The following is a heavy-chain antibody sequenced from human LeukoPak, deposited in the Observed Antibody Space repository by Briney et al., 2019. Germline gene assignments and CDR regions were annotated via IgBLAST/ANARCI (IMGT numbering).Heavy chain of an antibody. CDR2: FDPEDGET. CDR3: ATLLRSGYDWLIELAPWHY. Sequence: ASVKVSCKVSGYTLTELSMHWVRQAPGKGLEWMGGFDPEDGETIYAQKFQGRVTMTEDTSTDTAYMELSSLRSEDTAVYYCATLLRSGYDWLIELAPWHYWGQGTLVTVSS. V-gene: IGHV1-24*01. CDR1: GYTLTELS. J-gene: IGHJ4*02. D-gene: IGHD5-12*01.